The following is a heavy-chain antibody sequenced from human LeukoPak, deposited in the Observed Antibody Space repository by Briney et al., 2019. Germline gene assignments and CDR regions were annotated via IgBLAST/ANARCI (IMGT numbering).Heavy chain of an antibody. V-gene: IGHV4-30-2*01. CDR1: GGSISSGGYS. CDR3: ARVGYYYDSSGYYQSAAYFDY. D-gene: IGHD3-22*01. Sequence: SETLSLTCAVSGGSISSGGYSWSWIRQPPGKGLEWIGYIYHSGSTDYNPSLKSRVTISVDRSKNQFSLKLSSVTAADTAVYYCARVGYYYDSSGYYQSAAYFDYWGQGTLVTVSS. CDR2: IYHSGST. J-gene: IGHJ4*02.